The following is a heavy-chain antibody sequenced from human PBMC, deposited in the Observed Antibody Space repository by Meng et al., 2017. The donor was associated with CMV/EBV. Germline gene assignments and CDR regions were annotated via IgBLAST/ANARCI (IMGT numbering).Heavy chain of an antibody. D-gene: IGHD1-26*01. V-gene: IGHV4-34*01. Sequence: QVHLQLWGAGLLKPSETLSRTCAVYGRSFSGYYWSWIRQPPGKGLEWIGEINHSGSTNYNPSLKSRVTISVDTSKNQFSLKLSSVTAADTAVYYCARGGGGEWELLHYFDYWGQGTLVTASS. CDR2: INHSGST. CDR3: ARGGGGEWELLHYFDY. J-gene: IGHJ4*02. CDR1: GRSFSGYY.